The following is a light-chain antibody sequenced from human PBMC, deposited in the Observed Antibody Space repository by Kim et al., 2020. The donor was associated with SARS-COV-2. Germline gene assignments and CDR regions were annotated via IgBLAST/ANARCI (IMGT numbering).Light chain of an antibody. Sequence: KTVTLSCTRSSGSIASNYVQWYQQRPGSAPTTVIYEDNQRPSGVPDRFSGSIDSSSNSASLTISGLKTEDEADYYCQSYDSSNWVFGGGTQLTVL. CDR2: EDN. J-gene: IGLJ3*02. CDR3: QSYDSSNWV. V-gene: IGLV6-57*03. CDR1: SGSIASNY.